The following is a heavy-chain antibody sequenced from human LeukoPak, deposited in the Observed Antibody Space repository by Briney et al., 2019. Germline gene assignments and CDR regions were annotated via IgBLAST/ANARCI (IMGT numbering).Heavy chain of an antibody. J-gene: IGHJ3*02. D-gene: IGHD3-22*01. Sequence: GGSLRLPCAASGFTFSSYSMNWVRQAPGKGLEWVSYISSSSTIYYADSVKGRFTISRDNAKNSLYLQMNSLRDEDTAVYYCARDPFSTPDYYDSSGYELFDIRGQGTMVTVSS. V-gene: IGHV3-48*02. CDR3: ARDPFSTPDYYDSSGYELFDI. CDR1: GFTFSSYS. CDR2: ISSSSTI.